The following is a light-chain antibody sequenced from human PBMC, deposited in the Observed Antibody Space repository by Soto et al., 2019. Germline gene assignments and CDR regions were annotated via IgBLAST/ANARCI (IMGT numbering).Light chain of an antibody. CDR1: QSLVHSNGNTY. CDR2: QIS. J-gene: IGKJ2*01. Sequence: DIVMTQTPLSSPVTLGQPASISCRSSQSLVHSNGNTYLSWLHQRPGQPPRPLIYQISNRFSGVPDRFSGSGAGTEFTLKISRVEAEDVGVYYCMQTTQFPTSGQGTKLEIK. CDR3: MQTTQFPT. V-gene: IGKV2-24*01.